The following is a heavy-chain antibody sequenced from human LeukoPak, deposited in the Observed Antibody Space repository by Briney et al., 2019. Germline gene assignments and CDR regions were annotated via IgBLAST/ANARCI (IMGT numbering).Heavy chain of an antibody. V-gene: IGHV4-39*07. CDR2: IYYSGST. CDR3: ARDGGGWFGEPDYYYYGMDV. Sequence: SETLSLTCSVSGGSISNSGYYWGWIRQPPGKGLEWIGSIYYSGSTYYNPSLKSRVTISVDTSKNQFSLKLSSVTAADTAVYYCARDGGGWFGEPDYYYYGMDVWGQGTTVTVSS. CDR1: GGSISNSGYY. D-gene: IGHD3-10*01. J-gene: IGHJ6*02.